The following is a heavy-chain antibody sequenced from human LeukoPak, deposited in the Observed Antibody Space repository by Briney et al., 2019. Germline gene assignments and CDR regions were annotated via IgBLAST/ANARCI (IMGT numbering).Heavy chain of an antibody. J-gene: IGHJ4*02. D-gene: IGHD6-19*01. CDR3: ATDGRSSGWYGFDY. CDR1: GFTFTTYS. V-gene: IGHV3-21*01. Sequence: GGSLRLSCAASGFTFTTYSMNWIRQSPGKGLEWVSSITSPVGRIYYADSLKGRITISRDNARNSLYLQMNSLTAEDTAVYYCATDGRSSGWYGFDYWGPGTLVTVSS. CDR2: ITSPVGRI.